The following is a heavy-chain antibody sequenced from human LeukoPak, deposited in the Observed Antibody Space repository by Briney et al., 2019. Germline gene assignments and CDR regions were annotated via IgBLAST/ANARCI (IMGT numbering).Heavy chain of an antibody. CDR2: ISSSSGTI. CDR1: GFTFSSYS. J-gene: IGHJ6*03. Sequence: GGSLRLSCAASGFTFSSYSMNWVRQAPGKGLEWVSYISSSSGTIYYADSVKGRFTISRDNAKNSLYLQMNSLRAEDTAVYYCARVASEMSGYCSSTSCSALRAYYYMDVWGKGTTVTVSS. D-gene: IGHD2-2*01. CDR3: ARVASEMSGYCSSTSCSALRAYYYMDV. V-gene: IGHV3-48*04.